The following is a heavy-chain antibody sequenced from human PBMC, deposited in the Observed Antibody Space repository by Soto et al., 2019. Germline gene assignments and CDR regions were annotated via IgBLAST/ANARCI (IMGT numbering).Heavy chain of an antibody. CDR2: IYSGGST. J-gene: IGHJ4*02. D-gene: IGHD6-13*01. CDR1: GFTVSSNY. Sequence: EVPLVESGGGLVQPGGSLRLSCAASGFTVSSNYMSWVRQAPGKGLEWVSVIYSGGSTYYADSVKGRFTISRHNSKNTLYLQMNSLRAEDPAVYYCAGGYSRGCFDYWGQGTLVTVSS. V-gene: IGHV3-53*04. CDR3: AGGYSRGCFDY.